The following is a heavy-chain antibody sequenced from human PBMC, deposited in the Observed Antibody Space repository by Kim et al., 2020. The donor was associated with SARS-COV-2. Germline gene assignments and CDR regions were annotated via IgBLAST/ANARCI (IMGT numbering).Heavy chain of an antibody. V-gene: IGHV3-23*01. Sequence: GGSLRLSCAASGFTFSNYVMNWVRQAPGKGLEWVSGISGSGGNTYYADSVKGRFTISRDNSKKTLYLQMNSLGAEDTAVYHCANFKVPIPPGYWGQGTLVTVSS. J-gene: IGHJ4*02. CDR3: ANFKVPIPPGY. CDR2: ISGSGGNT. CDR1: GFTFSNYV.